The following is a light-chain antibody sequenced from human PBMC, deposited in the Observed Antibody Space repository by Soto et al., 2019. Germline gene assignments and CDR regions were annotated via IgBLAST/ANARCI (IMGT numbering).Light chain of an antibody. CDR1: SSNIGAGYD. V-gene: IGLV1-40*01. CDR2: GNS. J-gene: IGLJ2*01. CDR3: QSYDSSLSVV. Sequence: QSVLTQPPSVSGAPGQRVTISCTGSSSNIGAGYDVHWYQQLPATAPKLLMYGNSNRPSGVPDRFSGSKSGTSASLAITKLQAEDEADYYCQSYDSSLSVVFGGGTKLTVL.